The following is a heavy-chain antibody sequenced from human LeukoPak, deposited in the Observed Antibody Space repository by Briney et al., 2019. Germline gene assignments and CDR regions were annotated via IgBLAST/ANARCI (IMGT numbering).Heavy chain of an antibody. J-gene: IGHJ1*01. V-gene: IGHV3-21*04. Sequence: GGSLRLSCVASGFTFSSYSMNWVRQAPGKGLEWVSSIGFSGNYIYYADSVRGRITLSRDNAKNSLYLQMNSLRAEDTAVYYCAKQYSSDWNGLAEYFQHWGQGTLLTVSS. CDR2: IGFSGNYI. D-gene: IGHD6-19*01. CDR3: AKQYSSDWNGLAEYFQH. CDR1: GFTFSSYS.